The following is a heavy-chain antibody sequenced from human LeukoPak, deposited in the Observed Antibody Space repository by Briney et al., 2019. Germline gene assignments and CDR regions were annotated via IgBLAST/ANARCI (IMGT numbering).Heavy chain of an antibody. CDR2: ISGSGGST. CDR1: GFTFSSYA. J-gene: IGHJ4*02. D-gene: IGHD2-2*01. CDR3: AKDSPSESSTPLYDY. V-gene: IGHV3-23*01. Sequence: PGGSLRLSCAASGFTFSSYAMSWVRQAPGKGLEWVSAISGSGGSTYCADSVKGRFTISRDNFKNTRYLQMNTPRAEDTAVYYWAKDSPSESSTPLYDYWVRGTLVTVCS.